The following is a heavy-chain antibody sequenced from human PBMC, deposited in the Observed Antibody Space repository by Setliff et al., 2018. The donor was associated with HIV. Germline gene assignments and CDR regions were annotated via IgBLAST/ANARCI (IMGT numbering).Heavy chain of an antibody. CDR1: GFTFIDYA. D-gene: IGHD3-16*01. J-gene: IGHJ4*02. CDR3: AKVPTWGSVDY. V-gene: IGHV3-23*01. Sequence: GGSLRLSCAASGFTFIDYALNWVRQSPGKGLEWVSAISASGYSAYYADSLKGRFTISRDNSKSTLYLQMNSLRAEDTALYYCAKVPTWGSVDYWGQGTLVTVSS. CDR2: ISASGYSA.